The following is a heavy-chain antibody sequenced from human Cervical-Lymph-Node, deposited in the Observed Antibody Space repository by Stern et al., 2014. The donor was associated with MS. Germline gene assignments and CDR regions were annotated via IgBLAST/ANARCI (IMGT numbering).Heavy chain of an antibody. CDR1: GGTFSSYA. CDR2: IIPIFGTA. CDR3: ARYPGHDFWSGYFDY. J-gene: IGHJ4*02. D-gene: IGHD3-3*01. V-gene: IGHV1-69*01. Sequence: VQLVPSGAEVKKPGSSVKVSCKASGGTFSSYAISWVRQAPGQGLEWIGGIIPIFGTANYAQKFQGRVTITADESTSTTYMEMSSLRSEDTAVYYCARYPGHDFWSGYFDYWGQGALVTVSS.